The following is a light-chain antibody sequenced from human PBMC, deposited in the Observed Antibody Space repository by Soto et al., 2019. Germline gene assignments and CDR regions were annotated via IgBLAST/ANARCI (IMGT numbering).Light chain of an antibody. V-gene: IGKV3-15*01. Sequence: EIVMTQSPATLSVSPGERATLSCRASQSVDSKLAWYQQKPGQGPRLLIYGASSRATGIPARFSGSGSGTEFTLTISSLQSEDFAVYYCQQYITWLWTFGQGTKVEIK. CDR2: GAS. CDR3: QQYITWLWT. J-gene: IGKJ1*01. CDR1: QSVDSK.